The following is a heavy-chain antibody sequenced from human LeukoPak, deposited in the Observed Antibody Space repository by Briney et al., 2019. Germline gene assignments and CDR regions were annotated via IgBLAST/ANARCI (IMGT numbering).Heavy chain of an antibody. CDR1: GYTFTGYH. Sequence: ASLKVSCKASGYTFTGYHMHWVRQAPGQWLEWLGWVNPNNGDTKYAQKFQGRVTMTRDTSISTAYMEVNSPRSDDTAVYYCARRETNTQWGFDYWGQGTLVTVSS. J-gene: IGHJ4*02. CDR3: ARRETNTQWGFDY. CDR2: VNPNNGDT. D-gene: IGHD1-26*01. V-gene: IGHV1-2*02.